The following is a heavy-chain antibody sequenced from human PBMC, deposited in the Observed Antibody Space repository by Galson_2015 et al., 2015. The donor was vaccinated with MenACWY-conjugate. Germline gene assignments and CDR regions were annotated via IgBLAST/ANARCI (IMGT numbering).Heavy chain of an antibody. Sequence: QSGAEVKKPGESLTLSCQGSGYILGTYWIAWVRQMPGKGLEWMGMIYPGDTYIRNNPSFECQVTMSVDKSISTAYLRWSSLEASDTAMYYCTRRLIAKFRDAFDFWGQGTMVTVSS. CDR3: TRRLIAKFRDAFDF. V-gene: IGHV5-51*01. J-gene: IGHJ3*01. CDR2: IYPGDTYI. D-gene: IGHD2-21*01. CDR1: GYILGTYW.